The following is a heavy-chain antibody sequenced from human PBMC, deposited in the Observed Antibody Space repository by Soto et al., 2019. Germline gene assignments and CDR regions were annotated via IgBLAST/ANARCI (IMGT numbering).Heavy chain of an antibody. D-gene: IGHD6-19*01. Sequence: QVQLQQSGPGLVKPSQTLSLTGAISGDSVSSNSAAWNWIRQSPSRGLAWLGRTYFRSKWYNDFAVSVRSRITINPDTSKNLFSLQLNSVTPEDTAVYYCARGIALAGQTYIDDWGQGTLVTVSS. CDR2: TYFRSKWYN. CDR3: ARGIALAGQTYIDD. CDR1: GDSVSSNSAA. V-gene: IGHV6-1*01. J-gene: IGHJ4*02.